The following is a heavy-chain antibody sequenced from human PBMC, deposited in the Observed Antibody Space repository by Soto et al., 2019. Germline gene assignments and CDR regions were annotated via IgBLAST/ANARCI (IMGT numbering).Heavy chain of an antibody. J-gene: IGHJ5*02. CDR2: IYYSGST. D-gene: IGHD6-13*01. V-gene: IGHV4-30-4*01. CDR3: ARERPDGSRLDP. Sequence: SETLSLTCTVSGGSISSGDYYWSWIRQPPGKGLEWIGYIYYSGSTYYNPSLKSQVTISVDTSKNQFSLKLSSVTAADTAVYYCARERPDGSRLDPWGQGTLVT. CDR1: GGSISSGDYY.